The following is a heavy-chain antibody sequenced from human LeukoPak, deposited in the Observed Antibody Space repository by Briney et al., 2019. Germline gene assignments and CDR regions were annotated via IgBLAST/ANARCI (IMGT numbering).Heavy chain of an antibody. V-gene: IGHV4-34*01. CDR2: INHSGST. J-gene: IGHJ3*02. D-gene: IGHD5-12*01. Sequence: SETLSLTCAVYGGSFSVYYWSWIRQPPGKGLEWIGEINHSGSTNYNPSLKSRVTISVDTSKNQFSLKLSSVTAADTAVYYCARLGRDGYNYGAFDIWGQGTMVTVSS. CDR1: GGSFSVYY. CDR3: ARLGRDGYNYGAFDI.